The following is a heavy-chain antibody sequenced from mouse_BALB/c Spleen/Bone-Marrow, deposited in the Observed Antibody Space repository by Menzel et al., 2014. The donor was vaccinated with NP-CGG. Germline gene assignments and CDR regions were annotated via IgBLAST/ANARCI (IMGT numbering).Heavy chain of an antibody. V-gene: IGHV1S81*02. J-gene: IGHJ2*01. D-gene: IGHD2-1*01. CDR3: ARGRVFYGNLFDY. Sequence: QQSGAEMGKPGGSGKLSCPASGYTLNSXXXHWGXPRPXXXXXGVXXXKXXNGRTNYNERFKNKATLTVARSSSTAYMQLSSLTSGDSAVYFCARGRVFYGNLFDYWGQGTTLTVSS. CDR1: GYTLNSXX. CDR2: XKXXNGRT.